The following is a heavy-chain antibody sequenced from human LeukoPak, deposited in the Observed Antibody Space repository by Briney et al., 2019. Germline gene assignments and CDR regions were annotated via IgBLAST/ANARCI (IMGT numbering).Heavy chain of an antibody. D-gene: IGHD3-10*01. CDR1: GGSISSGGYY. J-gene: IGHJ6*04. CDR3: ARDNPGSYSHYGMDV. Sequence: NTSQTLSLTCTVSGGSISSGGYYWSWIRQHPGKGLEWIGYIYYSGSTYYNPSLKSRVTISVDTSKNQFSLKLSSVTAADTAVYYCARDNPGSYSHYGMDVWGKGTTVTVSS. CDR2: IYYSGST. V-gene: IGHV4-30-4*08.